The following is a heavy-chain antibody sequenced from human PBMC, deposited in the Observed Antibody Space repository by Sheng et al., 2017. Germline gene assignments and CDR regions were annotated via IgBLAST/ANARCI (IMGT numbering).Heavy chain of an antibody. CDR3: ARDLTVTTNVYDS. CDR1: GFTFTDSY. D-gene: IGHD4-4*01. CDR2: ISSSGSMK. V-gene: IGHV3-11*04. Sequence: VQLVESGGGVVRPGGSLRLSCAASGFTFTDSYMTWIRQAPGKGLEWISYISSSGSMKHYADSVKGRFTISRDNAKNSLYLQMHSLRTEDTAVYYCARDLTVTTNVYDSWGQGTLVTVSS. J-gene: IGHJ4*02.